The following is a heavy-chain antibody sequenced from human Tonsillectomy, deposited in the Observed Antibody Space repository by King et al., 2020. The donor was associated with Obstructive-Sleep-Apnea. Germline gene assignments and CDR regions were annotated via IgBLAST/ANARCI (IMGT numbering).Heavy chain of an antibody. CDR1: GYTFTNYG. Sequence: QLVQSAAEVKEPGASVKVSCKASGYTFTNYGITWVRQAPGQGLEWVGWISGYNGNTNYAQKYQGRVTMTTDTPTTTSYMELKSVRSDDTAIYYCARDHITASEDIWGQGTLVTVSS. V-gene: IGHV1-18*04. CDR2: ISGYNGNT. D-gene: IGHD1-14*01. J-gene: IGHJ3*02. CDR3: ARDHITASEDI.